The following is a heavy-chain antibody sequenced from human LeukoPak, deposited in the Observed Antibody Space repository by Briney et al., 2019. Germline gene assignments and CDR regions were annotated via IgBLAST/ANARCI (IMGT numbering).Heavy chain of an antibody. CDR2: IYTSGNT. J-gene: IGHJ6*03. D-gene: IGHD4-23*01. CDR1: GGSFSIYY. CDR3: ARGGGNGGGWVGHYYYMDV. Sequence: SETLSLTCNVSGGSFSIYYWSWIRQPAGKGLEWIGRIYTSGNTNYNPSLKSRVTMSVDTSKNQFSLKLISVTAADTAVYYCARGGGNGGGWVGHYYYMDVWGKGTTVTVSS. V-gene: IGHV4-4*07.